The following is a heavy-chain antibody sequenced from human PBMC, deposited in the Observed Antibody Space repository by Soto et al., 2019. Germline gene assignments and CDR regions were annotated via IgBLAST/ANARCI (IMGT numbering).Heavy chain of an antibody. J-gene: IGHJ6*03. D-gene: IGHD1-7*01. Sequence: SVKVSCKASGGTFSSYAISWVRQAPGQGLEWMGGIIPIFGTANYAQKFQGRVTMTTDDSTSTAYLELSRLRSEDTAVYYCARVFNWNSIEEPPYYYNMDVWGKGTTVTVTS. CDR1: GGTFSSYA. V-gene: IGHV1-69*05. CDR2: IIPIFGTA. CDR3: ARVFNWNSIEEPPYYYNMDV.